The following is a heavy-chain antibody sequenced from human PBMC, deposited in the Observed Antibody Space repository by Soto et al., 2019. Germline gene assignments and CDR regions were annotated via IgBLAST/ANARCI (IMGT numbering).Heavy chain of an antibody. Sequence: EVQLLESGGGLVQPGGSLRLSCAASGFTFSSYAMSWVRQAPGRGLEWVSASSGSGGSTYYADSVKGRFTISRDHSKNTLYLQLNSLRAEDTAVYYCANGLSDYYVDYEVIDYWCQGTLVTVSS. D-gene: IGHD4-17*01. J-gene: IGHJ4*02. V-gene: IGHV3-23*01. CDR3: ANGLSDYYVDYEVIDY. CDR1: GFTFSSYA. CDR2: SSGSGGST.